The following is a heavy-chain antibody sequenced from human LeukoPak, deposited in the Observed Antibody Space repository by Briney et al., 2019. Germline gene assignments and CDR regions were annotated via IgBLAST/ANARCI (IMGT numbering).Heavy chain of an antibody. J-gene: IGHJ3*02. CDR1: GFTFSSYW. Sequence: GGSLRLSCAASGFTFSSYWMSWVRQAPGKGLEWVANIKQDGSEKYYVDSVKGRFTISRDNAKNSLYLQMNSLRAEDTAVYYCARVMWELLGDAFDIWGQGTMVTVSS. CDR3: ARVMWELLGDAFDI. CDR2: IKQDGSEK. V-gene: IGHV3-7*01. D-gene: IGHD1-26*01.